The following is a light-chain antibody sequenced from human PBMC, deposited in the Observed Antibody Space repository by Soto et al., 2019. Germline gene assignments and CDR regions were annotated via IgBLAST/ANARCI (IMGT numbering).Light chain of an antibody. CDR3: NSYTNSSAVV. V-gene: IGLV2-14*01. CDR2: EVT. Sequence: AVTQPASVSGVPGQSIHISFAGTRDDIGAYDYVSWYQQHPGNAPKLLVYEVTNRPSGVSDRVSGSKSGNTASLTISGLQAEDEADYYCNSYTNSSAVVFGGGTKVTVL. J-gene: IGLJ2*01. CDR1: RDDIGAYDY.